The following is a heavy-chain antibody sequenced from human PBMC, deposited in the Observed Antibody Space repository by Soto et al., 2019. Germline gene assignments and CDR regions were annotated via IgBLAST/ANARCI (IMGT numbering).Heavy chain of an antibody. CDR2: ISYDGSYK. D-gene: IGHD3-16*01. CDR3: AKWNGGFDY. J-gene: IGHJ4*02. V-gene: IGHV3-30*18. Sequence: QVQLVESGGGVVQPGRSLRLSCAASGFTFSSYGMHWVRQAPGKGLEWVAVISYDGSYKYYVDSVKGRFTISRDNSKNTLYLQMNSLRAEDTAVYYCAKWNGGFDYWGQGTLVTVSS. CDR1: GFTFSSYG.